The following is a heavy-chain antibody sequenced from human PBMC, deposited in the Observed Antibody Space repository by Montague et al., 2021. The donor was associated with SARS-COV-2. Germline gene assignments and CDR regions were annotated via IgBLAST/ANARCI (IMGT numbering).Heavy chain of an antibody. V-gene: IGHV3-20*04. D-gene: IGHD5-18*01. CDR1: GFTFDDYG. CDR2: INRNGDTT. J-gene: IGHJ4*02. Sequence: SLRLSCAVSGFTFDDYGMSWVRQAPGKGLEWVSGINRNGDTTDYGDSVKGRFIISRDNVKNSLYLQMNSLRAEDTALYYCSRGYNYGPFNLWGQGTLVTVTS. CDR3: SRGYNYGPFNL.